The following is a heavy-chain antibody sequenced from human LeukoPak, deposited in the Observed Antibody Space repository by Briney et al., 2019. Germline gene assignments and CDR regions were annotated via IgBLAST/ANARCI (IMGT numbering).Heavy chain of an antibody. J-gene: IGHJ6*02. CDR3: ARQGPQHSYYGMDV. V-gene: IGHV1-2*02. CDR2: INPNSGGT. CDR1: GYTFIGYY. Sequence: ASVKVSCKTSGYTFIGYYMHWVRQAPGQGLEWMGWINPNSGGTNYAQKFQGRGTMTRDTSISTAYMELSRLRSDDTAVYYCARQGPQHSYYGMDVWGQGTTVTVSS.